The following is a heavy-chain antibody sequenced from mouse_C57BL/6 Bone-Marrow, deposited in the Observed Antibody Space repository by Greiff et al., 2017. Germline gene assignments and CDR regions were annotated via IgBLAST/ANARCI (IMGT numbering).Heavy chain of an antibody. CDR3: ARPYYSNYWYFDV. CDR2: IYPGRGST. J-gene: IGHJ1*03. D-gene: IGHD2-5*01. Sequence: QVQLQQSGAELVKPGASVKMSCKASGYTFTSYWITWVKQRPGQGLEWIGDIYPGRGSTNYNEKFKSKATLTVDTSSSSAYMQLSSLTSEDSAVYYWARPYYSNYWYFDVWGTGTTVTVSS. V-gene: IGHV1-55*01. CDR1: GYTFTSYW.